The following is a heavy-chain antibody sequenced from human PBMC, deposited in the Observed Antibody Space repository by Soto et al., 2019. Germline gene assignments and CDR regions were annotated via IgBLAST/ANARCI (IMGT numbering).Heavy chain of an antibody. J-gene: IGHJ5*02. Sequence: QVQLVQSGAEVKKPGSSVKVSCKASGGTLSSYAISWVRQAPGQGLEWMGGIIPIFGTANYAQKLQGRVTITEDESTSTAYMELSSLRSDDTAVYYCARDEVVVGDWIDPWGQGSLVAVSS. D-gene: IGHD2-21*01. CDR3: ARDEVVVGDWIDP. V-gene: IGHV1-69*01. CDR2: IIPIFGTA. CDR1: GGTLSSYA.